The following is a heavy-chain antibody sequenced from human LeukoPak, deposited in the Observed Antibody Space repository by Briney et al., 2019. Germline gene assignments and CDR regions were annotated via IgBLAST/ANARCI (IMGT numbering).Heavy chain of an antibody. V-gene: IGHV3-48*02. CDR2: ITASGTAM. CDR3: ASSGSYRFDY. D-gene: IGHD1-26*01. CDR1: EFTFSSYS. Sequence: GGSLRLSCAASEFTFSSYSMNWVRQAPGKGLEWVSHITASGTAMFYADSVKGRFTISRDNAKNSLYLQMNSPRDEDTAVYYCASSGSYRFDYWGQGTLVTVSS. J-gene: IGHJ4*02.